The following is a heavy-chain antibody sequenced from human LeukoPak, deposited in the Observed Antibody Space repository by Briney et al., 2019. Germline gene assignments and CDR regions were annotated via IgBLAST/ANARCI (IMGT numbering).Heavy chain of an antibody. CDR3: ARGGSKQWLVDDS. V-gene: IGHV4-59*02. Sequence: SETLSLTCTVSGGSVSGYYWSWIRQPPGKGLEWIGYIHYSGSTNYNPSLKSRVTISVDTSKNQFSLKLSSVTAADTAIYYCARGGSKQWLVDDSWGQGTLVTVST. CDR1: GGSVSGYY. CDR2: IHYSGST. D-gene: IGHD6-19*01. J-gene: IGHJ4*02.